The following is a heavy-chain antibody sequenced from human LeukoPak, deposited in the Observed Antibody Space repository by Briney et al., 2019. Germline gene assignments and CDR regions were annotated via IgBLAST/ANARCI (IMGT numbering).Heavy chain of an antibody. D-gene: IGHD2-2*01. CDR1: GGSISCYY. J-gene: IGHJ4*02. Sequence: SETLSLTCTVSGGSISCYYWSWIRQPAGKGLEWIGRIYTSGSTNYNPSLKSRVTMSVDTSKNQFSLKLSSVTAADTAVYYCARELPAAMYVYDYWGQGTLVTVSS. CDR3: ARELPAAMYVYDY. CDR2: IYTSGST. V-gene: IGHV4-4*07.